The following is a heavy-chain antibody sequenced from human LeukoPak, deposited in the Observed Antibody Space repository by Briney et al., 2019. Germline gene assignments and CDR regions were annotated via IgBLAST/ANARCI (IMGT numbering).Heavy chain of an antibody. J-gene: IGHJ5*02. V-gene: IGHV4-59*08. CDR2: IYYSGST. CDR1: GGSISSYY. Sequence: SETLSLTCTVSGGSISSYYWSWIRQPPGKGLEWIGYIYYSGSTNYNPSLKSRVTISVDTSKNQFSLKLSSVTAADTAVYYCARVHYYDSSGPNWFDPWGQGNLVTVSS. D-gene: IGHD3-22*01. CDR3: ARVHYYDSSGPNWFDP.